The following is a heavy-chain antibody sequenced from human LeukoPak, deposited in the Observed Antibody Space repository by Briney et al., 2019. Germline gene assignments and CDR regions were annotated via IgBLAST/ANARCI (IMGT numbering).Heavy chain of an antibody. V-gene: IGHV1-69*13. CDR2: IIPIFGTA. CDR3: ARGGSGSYLYYFDY. J-gene: IGHJ4*02. Sequence: SVKVSFKASVGTFISYTISWVRQAPGQGLEWMGGIIPIFGTANYAHKFHGRVTITADESTSTAYMELSSLRSEDTRVYYCARGGSGSYLYYFDYWGQGTLVTVSS. CDR1: VGTFISYT. D-gene: IGHD1-26*01.